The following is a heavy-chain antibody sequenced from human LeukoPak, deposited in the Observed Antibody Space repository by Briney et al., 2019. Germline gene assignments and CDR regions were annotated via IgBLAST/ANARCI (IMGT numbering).Heavy chain of an antibody. Sequence: GGSLRLPCITSGFTFGDHAMSWVRQAPGKGLEWVGFIRSKAYRGTTEYGASVKGRFTISRDDSNSIAYLQMNSLKIEDTAVYYCTRGPIQLWIHNAMDVWGQGTAVTVSS. CDR3: TRGPIQLWIHNAMDV. CDR2: IRSKAYRGTT. J-gene: IGHJ6*02. V-gene: IGHV3-49*04. CDR1: GFTFGDHA. D-gene: IGHD5-18*01.